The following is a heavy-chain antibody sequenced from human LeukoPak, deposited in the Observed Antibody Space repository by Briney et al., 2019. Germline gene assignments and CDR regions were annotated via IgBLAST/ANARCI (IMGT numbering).Heavy chain of an antibody. V-gene: IGHV4-39*01. J-gene: IGHJ4*02. CDR2: IYYSGST. CDR3: ARLGMTTVTTYNFDY. D-gene: IGHD4-17*01. CDR1: GGSISSSSYY. Sequence: SETLSLTCTVSGGSISSSSYYWGWIRQPPGKGLEWIGSIYYSGSTYYNPSLKSRVTISVDTSKNQFSLKLSSVTAADTAVYYCARLGMTTVTTYNFDYWGQGILVTVSS.